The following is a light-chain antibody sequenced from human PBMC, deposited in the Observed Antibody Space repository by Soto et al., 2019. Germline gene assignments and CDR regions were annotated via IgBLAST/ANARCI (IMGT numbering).Light chain of an antibody. CDR3: QQYNGYSTWT. J-gene: IGKJ1*01. Sequence: DIQRTQSPSNLSASVGDRVTITCRPSQSISRWLAWYQQKPGKAPKVLIWDASSLQRGVPSRFSGSGSGTEFTLTISSLQPDDFATYYCQQYNGYSTWTFGQGTKVDIK. CDR1: QSISRW. CDR2: DAS. V-gene: IGKV1-5*01.